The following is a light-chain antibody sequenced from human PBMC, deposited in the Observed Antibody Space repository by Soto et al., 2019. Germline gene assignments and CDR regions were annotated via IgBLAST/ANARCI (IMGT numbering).Light chain of an antibody. CDR2: GAS. V-gene: IGKV3-20*01. CDR1: QSVSNNY. J-gene: IGKJ1*01. CDR3: QQYGTPPQT. Sequence: EVVMTQSPATLSVSPGERATLSCRASQSVSNNYLAWYQQKPGQGPRLLIYGASSRATGIPDRFSGSGSGTDFTLTISRLEPEDFAVYYCQQYGTPPQTFGQGTKVDIK.